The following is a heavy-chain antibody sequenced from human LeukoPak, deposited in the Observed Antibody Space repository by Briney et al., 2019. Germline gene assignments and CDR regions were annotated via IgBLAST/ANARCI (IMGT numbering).Heavy chain of an antibody. CDR3: AKSQFGGVFDGFDI. Sequence: PGGPLRLSCAASGFTFSSYAMSWVRQAPGKGLEWVSAISGSGASTYYADSVKGRFTISRDNSKNTLYVQMNSLRAGDTAVYYCAKSQFGGVFDGFDIWGQGTMVTVSS. D-gene: IGHD3-16*01. J-gene: IGHJ3*02. V-gene: IGHV3-23*01. CDR1: GFTFSSYA. CDR2: ISGSGAST.